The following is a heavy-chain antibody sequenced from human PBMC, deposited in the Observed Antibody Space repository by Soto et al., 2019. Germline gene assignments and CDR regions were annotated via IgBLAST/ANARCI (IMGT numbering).Heavy chain of an antibody. V-gene: IGHV1-46*01. CDR1: GYTFTSYY. CDR2: INPSGGST. D-gene: IGHD2-2*01. Sequence: QVQLVQSGAEVKKPGASVKVSCKASGYTFTSYYMHWVRQAPGQGLEWMGIINPSGGSTSYAQKFQGRVTMTRDTSTSTVYMELSSLRSEDTAVYYCARDGIVVVPAGDKMRLDPWGQGTLVTVSS. CDR3: ARDGIVVVPAGDKMRLDP. J-gene: IGHJ5*02.